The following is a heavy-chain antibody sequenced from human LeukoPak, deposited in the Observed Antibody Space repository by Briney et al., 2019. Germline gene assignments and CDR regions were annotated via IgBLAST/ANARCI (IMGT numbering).Heavy chain of an antibody. J-gene: IGHJ4*02. V-gene: IGHV3-21*03. Sequence: GGSLRLSCAASGFTFSSYWMHWVRQAPGKGLVWVSSISSSSSYIYYADSVKGRFTISRDDSKNTLYLQMDSLKTEDTAVYYCTTAGGDYGDYITLYYFDYWGQGTLVTVSS. CDR2: ISSSSSYI. CDR1: GFTFSSYW. CDR3: TTAGGDYGDYITLYYFDY. D-gene: IGHD4-17*01.